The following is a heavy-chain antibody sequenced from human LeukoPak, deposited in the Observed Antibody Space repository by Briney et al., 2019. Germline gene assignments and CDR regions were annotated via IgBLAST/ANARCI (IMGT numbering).Heavy chain of an antibody. V-gene: IGHV1-69*04. CDR2: IIPILDIA. CDR1: GATFSSYA. Sequence: ASVKVSCKASGATFSSYAITWVRQAPGQGLEWMGRIIPILDIANYAQKFQGRVTITADESTSTAFMELSSLRSEDTAVYYCARARVDTAMVFDFWGQGTLVTVSS. J-gene: IGHJ4*02. CDR3: ARARVDTAMVFDF. D-gene: IGHD5-18*01.